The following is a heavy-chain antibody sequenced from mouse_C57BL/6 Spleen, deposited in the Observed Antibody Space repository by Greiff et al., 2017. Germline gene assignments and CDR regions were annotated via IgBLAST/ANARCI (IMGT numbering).Heavy chain of an antibody. V-gene: IGHV2-4*01. CDR1: GVSLNSYG. J-gene: IGHJ4*01. CDR3: AKINWPYAMDY. Sequence: VQLQQSGPGLVQPSQSLSITCTVSGVSLNSYGVHWVRQPPGKGLEWLGVLWSGGSTDYNAAFISRLSISKDNSKSQVFFKMNSLQADDTAIYYCAKINWPYAMDYWGQGTSVTVSS. D-gene: IGHD4-1*01. CDR2: LWSGGST.